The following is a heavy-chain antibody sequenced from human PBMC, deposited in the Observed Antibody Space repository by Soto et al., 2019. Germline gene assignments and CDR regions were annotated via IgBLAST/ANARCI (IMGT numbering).Heavy chain of an antibody. CDR2: IYYSGST. CDR3: ARDIRGYGSGSWTWFDP. V-gene: IGHV4-30-4*01. Sequence: TLSLTCTVSGGSISSGDYYWSWIRQPPGKGLEWIGYIYYSGSTYYNPSLKSRVTISVDTSKNQFSLKLSSVTAADTAVYYCARDIRGYGSGSWTWFDPWGQGTQVTVSS. D-gene: IGHD3-10*01. J-gene: IGHJ5*02. CDR1: GGSISSGDYY.